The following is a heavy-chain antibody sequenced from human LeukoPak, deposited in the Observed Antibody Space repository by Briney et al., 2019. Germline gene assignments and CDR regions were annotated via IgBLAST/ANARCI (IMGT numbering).Heavy chain of an antibody. V-gene: IGHV4-59*12. CDR3: AGSGWYPLYYFDY. CDR2: IYYSGST. CDR1: GGSISSYY. J-gene: IGHJ4*02. Sequence: PSETLSLTCTVSGGSISSYYWSWIRQPPGKGLEWIGYIYYSGSTNYNPSLKSRVTISVDTSKNQFSLKLSSVTAADTAVYYCAGSGWYPLYYFDYWGQGTLVTVSS. D-gene: IGHD6-19*01.